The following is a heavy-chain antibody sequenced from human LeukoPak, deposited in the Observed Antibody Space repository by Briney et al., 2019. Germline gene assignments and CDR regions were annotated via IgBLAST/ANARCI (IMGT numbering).Heavy chain of an antibody. D-gene: IGHD5-18*01. J-gene: IGHJ4*02. V-gene: IGHV3-74*01. CDR2: INSDGSST. CDR3: AKLDWGGSRYGYFDS. CDR1: GFTFSSYW. Sequence: GGSLRLSCAASGFTFSSYWMRWVRQAPGKGLVWVSRINSDGSSTSYADSVKGRFTISRDNAKNTLYLQMNSLRADDTAVYYCAKLDWGGSRYGYFDSWGQGTLVTVSS.